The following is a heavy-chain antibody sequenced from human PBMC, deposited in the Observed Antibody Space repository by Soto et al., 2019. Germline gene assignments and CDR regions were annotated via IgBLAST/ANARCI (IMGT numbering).Heavy chain of an antibody. V-gene: IGHV4-59*01. CDR3: ARVSVITPNYYYGMDV. D-gene: IGHD2-15*01. CDR1: GGNISSYY. Sequence: SETLSLTCPVSGGNISSYYWSWIRQPPGKGLEWIGYIYYSGSTNYNPSLKSRVTISVDTSKNQFSLKLSSVTAADTAVYYCARVSVITPNYYYGMDVWGQGTTVTVSS. J-gene: IGHJ6*02. CDR2: IYYSGST.